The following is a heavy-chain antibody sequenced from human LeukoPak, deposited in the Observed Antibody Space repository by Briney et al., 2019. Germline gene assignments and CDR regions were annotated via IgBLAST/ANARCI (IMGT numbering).Heavy chain of an antibody. V-gene: IGHV4-59*12. Sequence: PSETLSLTCTVSGGSISSYYWSWIRQPPGKGLEWIGYIYYSGSTHYNPSLKSRVTISVDRSKNQFSLKLSSVTAADTAVYYCARGFGYCSSTSCFSFDYWGQGTLVTVSS. CDR1: GGSISSYY. J-gene: IGHJ4*02. CDR2: IYYSGST. D-gene: IGHD2-2*03. CDR3: ARGFGYCSSTSCFSFDY.